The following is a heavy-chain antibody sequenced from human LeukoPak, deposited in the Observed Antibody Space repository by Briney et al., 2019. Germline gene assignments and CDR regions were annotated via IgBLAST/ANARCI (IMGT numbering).Heavy chain of an antibody. CDR1: GGAISSDNYY. Sequence: PSETLPLTCTVSGGAISSDNYYWGWIRQPPGKGLEWIGSINYSGTTYYNPSLKSRVSISVDTSRTQFSLRLSSVTAADTAVYYCARLSDYWGQGTLVTVSS. V-gene: IGHV4-39*01. J-gene: IGHJ4*02. CDR3: ARLSDY. CDR2: INYSGTT.